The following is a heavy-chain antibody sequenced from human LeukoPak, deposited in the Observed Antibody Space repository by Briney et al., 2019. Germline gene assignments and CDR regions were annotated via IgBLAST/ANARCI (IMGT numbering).Heavy chain of an antibody. D-gene: IGHD3-3*01. J-gene: IGHJ4*02. V-gene: IGHV3-64*01. CDR2: ISSNGGST. CDR1: GFTFSRYA. CDR3: ARGNTIFGVVYYYFDY. Sequence: PGGSLRLSCATSGFTFSRYAMYWVRQAPGKGLEYVSGISSNGGSTYYANSVKGRFTTSRDNSKNTLYLQLGSLRAEDMAVYYCARGNTIFGVVYYYFDYWGQGTLVTVSS.